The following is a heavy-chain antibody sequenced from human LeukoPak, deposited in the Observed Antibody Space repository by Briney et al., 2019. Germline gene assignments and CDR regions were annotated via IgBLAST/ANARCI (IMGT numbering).Heavy chain of an antibody. J-gene: IGHJ3*02. CDR3: ARARGSGYSRYGAFDI. D-gene: IGHD3-22*01. V-gene: IGHV4-39*07. CDR2: MYYSGST. Sequence: PSETLSLTCTVSGGSISSSSYYWGWIRQPPGKGLEWIGSMYYSGSTYYNPSLKSRVTISVDTSKNQFSLKLSSVTAADTAVYYCARARGSGYSRYGAFDIWGQGTMVTVSS. CDR1: GGSISSSSYY.